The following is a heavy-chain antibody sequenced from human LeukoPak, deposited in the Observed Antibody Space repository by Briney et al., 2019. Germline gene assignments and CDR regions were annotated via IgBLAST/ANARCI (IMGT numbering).Heavy chain of an antibody. V-gene: IGHV1-69*05. Sequence: GSSVKVSCKASGGTFSSYAISWVRQAPGQGLEWMGGIIPIFGTANYAQTFQGRVTITTDESTSTAYMELSSLRSEDTAVYYCARGKLLGSSGYYSGVLDYWGQGTLVTVSS. D-gene: IGHD3-22*01. CDR3: ARGKLLGSSGYYSGVLDY. J-gene: IGHJ4*02. CDR2: IIPIFGTA. CDR1: GGTFSSYA.